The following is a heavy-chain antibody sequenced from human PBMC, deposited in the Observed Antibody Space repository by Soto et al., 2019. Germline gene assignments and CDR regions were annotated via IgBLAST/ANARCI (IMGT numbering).Heavy chain of an antibody. CDR1: GDSVSSNSVV. CDR2: TYYRSKWFY. CDR3: ARGAFNVSHCTGFDY. D-gene: IGHD2-8*01. J-gene: IGHJ4*02. Sequence: PSQTLSLTCAISGDSVSSNSVVWNWIRQSPSRGLEWLGRTYYRSKWFYEYAESVRSRIAINPDTSKNQFSLQLNSVTPEDTAVYYCARGAFNVSHCTGFDYWSQGTPVTVSS. V-gene: IGHV6-1*01.